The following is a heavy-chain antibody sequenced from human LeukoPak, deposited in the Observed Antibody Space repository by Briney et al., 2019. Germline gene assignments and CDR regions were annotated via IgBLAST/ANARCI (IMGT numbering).Heavy chain of an antibody. CDR2: ISGSGGGT. V-gene: IGHV3-23*01. J-gene: IGHJ4*02. Sequence: GGSLRLSCAASGFTFNSYAMSWIRQAPEKGLEWVATISGSGGGTYYADSVKGRFTISRDDSKNTLYLQMNSLRAEDTAVYYCAKDLGRYRNNYFDYWGQGTLVTVSS. CDR3: AKDLGRYRNNYFDY. CDR1: GFTFNSYA. D-gene: IGHD1-26*01.